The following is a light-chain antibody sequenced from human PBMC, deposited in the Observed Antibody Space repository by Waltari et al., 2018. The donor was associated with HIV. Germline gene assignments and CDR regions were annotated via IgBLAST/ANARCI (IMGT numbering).Light chain of an antibody. CDR3: QSYDSSLSGGV. J-gene: IGLJ3*02. CDR1: SSNIGAGYA. Sequence: QSALTPPPSVSVAPGQRVTISCTASSSNIGAGYAVHCYQQVPGTAPKLLIYGNSNRPSGVPDRFSGSKSGTSASLAVTGLQAEDEADYYCQSYDSSLSGGVFGGGTKLTVL. V-gene: IGLV1-40*01. CDR2: GNS.